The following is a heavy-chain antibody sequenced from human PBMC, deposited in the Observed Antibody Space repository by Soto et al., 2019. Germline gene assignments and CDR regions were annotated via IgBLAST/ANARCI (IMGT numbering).Heavy chain of an antibody. V-gene: IGHV1-46*01. CDR3: AKQTVELSLGGFDP. CDR2: INPSGGAA. Sequence: QVQLVQSGAEVKKPGASVTVSCKASGHTFANYYIHWVSQAPGQGLEWMGKINPSGGAATYAQGFQGRVTMTLDTSATTVVLEMRSLTTDDTAVYYCAKQTVELSLGGFDPWGQGTLVTISS. CDR1: GHTFANYY. D-gene: IGHD1-1*01. J-gene: IGHJ5*02.